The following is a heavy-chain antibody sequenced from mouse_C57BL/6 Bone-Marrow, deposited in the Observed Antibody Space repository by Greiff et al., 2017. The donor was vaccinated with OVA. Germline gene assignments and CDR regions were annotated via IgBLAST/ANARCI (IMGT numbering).Heavy chain of an antibody. CDR2: ISYDGSN. J-gene: IGHJ4*01. V-gene: IGHV3-6*01. D-gene: IGHD1-1*01. CDR1: GYSITSGYY. CDR3: ARLFTTVVATDYAMDY. Sequence: ESGPGLVKPSQSLSLTCSVTGYSITSGYYWNWIRQFPGNKLEWMGYISYDGSNNYNPSLKNRIPITRDTSKNQFFLKLNSVTTEDTATYYCARLFTTVVATDYAMDYWGQGTSVTVSS.